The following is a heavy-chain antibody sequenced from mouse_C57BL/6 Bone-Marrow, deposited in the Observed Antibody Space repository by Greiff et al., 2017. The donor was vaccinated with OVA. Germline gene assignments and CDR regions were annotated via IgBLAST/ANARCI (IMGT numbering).Heavy chain of an antibody. J-gene: IGHJ4*01. CDR2: IDPEPGGP. CDR1: GYTFTDYE. CDR3: TRGYSNYYAMDY. V-gene: IGHV1-15*01. Sequence: VQLQQSGAELVRPGASVTLSCKASGYTFTDYEMHWVKQTPVHGLEWIGAIDPEPGGPAYNQKFKGKAILTADKSSSTAYMERRSLTSEDSAVYYCTRGYSNYYAMDYGGQGTSVTVSS. D-gene: IGHD2-5*01.